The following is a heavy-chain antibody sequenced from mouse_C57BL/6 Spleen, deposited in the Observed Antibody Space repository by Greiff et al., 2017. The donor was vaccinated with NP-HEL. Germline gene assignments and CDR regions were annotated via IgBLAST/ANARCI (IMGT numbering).Heavy chain of an antibody. Sequence: EVQLHQSGPELVKPGASVKISCKASGYTFTDYYMNWVKQSHGKSLEWIGDINPNNGGTSYNQKFKGKATLTVDKSSSTAYMELRSLTSEDSAVYYCARDWDTWFAYWGQGTLVTVSA. CDR2: INPNNGGT. CDR1: GYTFTDYY. D-gene: IGHD4-1*01. CDR3: ARDWDTWFAY. J-gene: IGHJ3*01. V-gene: IGHV1-26*01.